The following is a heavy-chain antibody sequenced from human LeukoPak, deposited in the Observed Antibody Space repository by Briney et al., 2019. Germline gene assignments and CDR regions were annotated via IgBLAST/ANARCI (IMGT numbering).Heavy chain of an antibody. D-gene: IGHD2-2*01. CDR1: GGSISSAGYY. Sequence: SVTLSLTCTVSGGSISSAGYYWRWIGQYPGKGLEWIGYIPYRGSPQHHTSLRSRVPISQATSQNQFSLKLTSVTAAATAVYYCALVSCSSIRCFIGAFDIWGQGTMVTVSS. CDR3: ALVSCSSIRCFIGAFDI. CDR2: IPYRGSP. J-gene: IGHJ3*02. V-gene: IGHV4-31*03.